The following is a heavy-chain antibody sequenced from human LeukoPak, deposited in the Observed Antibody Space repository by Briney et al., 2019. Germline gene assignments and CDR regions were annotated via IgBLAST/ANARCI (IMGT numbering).Heavy chain of an antibody. Sequence: ASVKVSCKASGGTFSSYAISWVRQAPGQGLEWMGGIIPIFGTANYAQKLQGRVTMTTDTSTSTAYMELRSLRSDDTAVYYCARASRNWFDPWGQGTLVTVSS. CDR2: IIPIFGTA. CDR1: GGTFSSYA. J-gene: IGHJ5*02. V-gene: IGHV1-69*05. CDR3: ARASRNWFDP.